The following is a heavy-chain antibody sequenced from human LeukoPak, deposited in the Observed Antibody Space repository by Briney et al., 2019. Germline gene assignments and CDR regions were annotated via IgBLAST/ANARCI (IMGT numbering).Heavy chain of an antibody. V-gene: IGHV4-59*01. CDR1: GESFTNYY. CDR2: IYYSGST. D-gene: IGHD5-12*01. CDR3: ARDRSSGYDY. J-gene: IGHJ4*02. Sequence: SETLSLTCAAYGESFTNYYWSWIRQPPGKGLEWIGYIYYSGSTNYNPSLKSRVTISVDTSKNQFSLKLSSVTAADTAVYYCARDRSSGYDYWGQGTLVTVSS.